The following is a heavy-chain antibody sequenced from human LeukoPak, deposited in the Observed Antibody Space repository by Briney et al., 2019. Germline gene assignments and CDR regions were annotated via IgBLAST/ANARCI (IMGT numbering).Heavy chain of an antibody. CDR3: ARGPLGGAGYYYYGMDV. J-gene: IGHJ6*02. Sequence: GASVKVSCKASGYTSTSYDINWVRQATGQGLEWMGWMNPNSGNIGYAQKFQGRVAMTRNTSISTAYMELSSLRSEDTAVYYCARGPLGGAGYYYYGMDVWGQGTTVTVSS. CDR1: GYTSTSYD. CDR2: MNPNSGNI. V-gene: IGHV1-8*01.